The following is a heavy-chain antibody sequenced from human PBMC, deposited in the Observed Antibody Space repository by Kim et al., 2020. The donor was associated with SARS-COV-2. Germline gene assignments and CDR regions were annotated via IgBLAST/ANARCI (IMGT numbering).Heavy chain of an antibody. CDR3: ARGGPYGDYGNDAFDI. V-gene: IGHV4-61*01. J-gene: IGHJ3*02. CDR2: IYYSGST. D-gene: IGHD4-17*01. CDR1: GGSVSSGSYY. Sequence: SETLSLTCTVSGGSVSSGSYYWSWIQQPPGKGLEWIGYIYYSGSTNYNPSLKSRVTISVDTSKNQFSLKLSSVTAADTAVYYCARGGPYGDYGNDAFDIWGQGTMVTVSS.